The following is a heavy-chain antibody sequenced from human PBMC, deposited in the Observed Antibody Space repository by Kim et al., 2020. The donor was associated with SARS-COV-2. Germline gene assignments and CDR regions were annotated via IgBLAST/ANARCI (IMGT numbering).Heavy chain of an antibody. D-gene: IGHD6-13*01. CDR3: ARPPHIAAAGYFDY. Sequence: SPTYQGQVTISADKSISTAYLQWSSLKASDTAMYYCARPPHIAAAGYFDYWGQGTLVTVSS. J-gene: IGHJ4*02. V-gene: IGHV5-51*01.